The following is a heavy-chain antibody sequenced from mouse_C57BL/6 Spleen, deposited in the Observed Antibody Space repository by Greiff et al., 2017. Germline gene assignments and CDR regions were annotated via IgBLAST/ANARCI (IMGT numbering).Heavy chain of an antibody. Sequence: VQLQQSGPELVKPGASVKISCKASGYTFTDYYMNWVKQSHGKSLEWIGDINPNNGGTSYNQKFKGKATLTVDKSSSTAYMELRSLTSEDSAVYYCAPHYGSSYWGQGTTLTVSS. D-gene: IGHD1-1*01. CDR3: APHYGSSY. J-gene: IGHJ2*01. CDR2: INPNNGGT. V-gene: IGHV1-26*01. CDR1: GYTFTDYY.